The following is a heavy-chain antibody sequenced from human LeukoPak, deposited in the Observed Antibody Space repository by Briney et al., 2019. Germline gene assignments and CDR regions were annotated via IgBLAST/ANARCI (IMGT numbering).Heavy chain of an antibody. CDR1: GFTFDDYA. Sequence: GGPLRLSCAASGFTFDDYAMHWVRQAPGKGLEWVSLISGDGGSTYYADSVKGRFTISRDNSKNSLYLQMNSLRTEDTALYYCAKDTSSYYYDSSGFYGMDVWGQGTTVTVSS. CDR2: ISGDGGST. J-gene: IGHJ6*02. D-gene: IGHD3-22*01. V-gene: IGHV3-43*02. CDR3: AKDTSSYYYDSSGFYGMDV.